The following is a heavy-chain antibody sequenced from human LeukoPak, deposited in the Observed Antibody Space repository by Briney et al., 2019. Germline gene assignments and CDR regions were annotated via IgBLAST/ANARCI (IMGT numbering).Heavy chain of an antibody. CDR1: GFTFSSYG. Sequence: GGSLRLSCAASGFTFSSYGMHWVRQAPGKGLEWVAVISYDGSNKYYADSVKGRFTISRDNSKNTLYLQMNSLRAEDTAVYYCANGPGSSSFYYYHGMDVWGQGTTVTVSS. D-gene: IGHD6-6*01. CDR3: ANGPGSSSFYYYHGMDV. J-gene: IGHJ6*02. V-gene: IGHV3-30*18. CDR2: ISYDGSNK.